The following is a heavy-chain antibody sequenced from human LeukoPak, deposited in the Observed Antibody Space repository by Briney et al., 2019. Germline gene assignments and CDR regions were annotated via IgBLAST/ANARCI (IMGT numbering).Heavy chain of an antibody. CDR3: VKDRGDGYTNYGDY. V-gene: IGHV3-23*01. J-gene: IGHJ4*02. Sequence: GGSLRLSCAASGFTFSTYWMHWVRQAPGKGLEWISTIRGSGGGGSTYYADSVKGRFTISRDNSKNTLYLQVNSLRADDTATYYCVKDRGDGYTNYGDYWGQGILVTVSS. D-gene: IGHD5-24*01. CDR1: GFTFSTYW. CDR2: IRGSGGGGST.